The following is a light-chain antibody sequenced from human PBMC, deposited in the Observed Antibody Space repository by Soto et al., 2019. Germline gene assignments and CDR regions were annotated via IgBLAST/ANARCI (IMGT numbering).Light chain of an antibody. CDR1: QSVSSSY. CDR2: GAS. Sequence: EIVMTQSPATLSVSPGEGATLSCRASQSVSSSYLARYQQKPGQAPRLLIYGASSRATGIPDRFSGSGSGTDFTLTISRLEPEDFAVYYCQQYGSSSTFGQGTKVDIK. CDR3: QQYGSSST. J-gene: IGKJ1*01. V-gene: IGKV3-20*01.